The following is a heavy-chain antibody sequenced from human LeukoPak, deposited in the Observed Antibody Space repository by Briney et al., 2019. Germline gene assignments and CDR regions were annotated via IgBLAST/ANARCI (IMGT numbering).Heavy chain of an antibody. V-gene: IGHV4-30-4*08. J-gene: IGHJ5*02. CDR1: GGSISSGDYS. D-gene: IGHD6-6*01. Sequence: TPSETLSLTCTVSGGSISSGDYSWSWIRQPPGKGLEWIGYIYYSGSTYYNPSLKSRVTIAVDTSKNQFSLKLSSVTAADTAVYYCARAPDYSSSSVFGFDPWGQGTLVTVSS. CDR3: ARAPDYSSSSVFGFDP. CDR2: IYYSGST.